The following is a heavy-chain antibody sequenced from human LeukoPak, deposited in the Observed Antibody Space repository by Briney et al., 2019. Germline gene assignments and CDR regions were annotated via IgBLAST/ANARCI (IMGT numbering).Heavy chain of an antibody. J-gene: IGHJ4*02. D-gene: IGHD3-10*02. CDR3: ARGMFGEFYDY. V-gene: IGHV4-30-4*01. CDR2: IYYSGST. Sequence: SETLSLTSTVSGGSISSGDYYWSWIRQPPGKGLEWIGYIYYSGSTYYNPSLKSRVTISVDTSKNQFSLKLSSVTAADTAVYYCARGMFGEFYDYWGQGTLVTVSS. CDR1: GGSISSGDYY.